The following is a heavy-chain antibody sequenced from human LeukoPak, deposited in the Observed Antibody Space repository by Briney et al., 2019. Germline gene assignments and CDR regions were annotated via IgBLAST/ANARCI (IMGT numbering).Heavy chain of an antibody. D-gene: IGHD3-3*01. J-gene: IGHJ3*01. CDR2: INPKSGGT. V-gene: IGHV1-2*02. Sequence: GGSVKVSCKASGYSFTGYYIHWVRQAPGQGLEWMGWINPKSGGTDSAEKFEGRVTMTRDTSIRTSFLELGRLKSDDTAVYYCTRETGANYDPGAFDVWGQGTMVTVSS. CDR3: TRETGANYDPGAFDV. CDR1: GYSFTGYY.